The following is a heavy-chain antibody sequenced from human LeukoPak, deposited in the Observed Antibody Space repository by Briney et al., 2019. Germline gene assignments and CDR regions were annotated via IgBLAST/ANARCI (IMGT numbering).Heavy chain of an antibody. V-gene: IGHV4-34*01. D-gene: IGHD6-19*01. CDR2: IYYSGST. Sequence: KPSETLSLTCAVYGGSFSGYYWSWIRQPPGKGLEWIGSIYYSGSTYYNPSLKSRVTISVDTSKNQFSLKLSSVTAADTAVYYCARHYGSGWYRQYYFDYWGQGTLVTVSS. CDR3: ARHYGSGWYRQYYFDY. J-gene: IGHJ4*02. CDR1: GGSFSGYY.